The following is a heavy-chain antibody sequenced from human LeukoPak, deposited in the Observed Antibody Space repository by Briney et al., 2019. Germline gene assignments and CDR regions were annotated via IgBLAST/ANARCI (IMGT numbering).Heavy chain of an antibody. Sequence: PGASVKVSYKASGYSFTDYYMHWVRQAPGQGLEWMGWINPNSGGTNYAQNFQGRVTMTRDTSIGTAYMELSSLRSDDTAVYFCARAQLGAVAHKGAAFDIWGQGTMVTVSS. CDR2: INPNSGGT. V-gene: IGHV1-2*02. D-gene: IGHD6-19*01. CDR1: GYSFTDYY. J-gene: IGHJ3*02. CDR3: ARAQLGAVAHKGAAFDI.